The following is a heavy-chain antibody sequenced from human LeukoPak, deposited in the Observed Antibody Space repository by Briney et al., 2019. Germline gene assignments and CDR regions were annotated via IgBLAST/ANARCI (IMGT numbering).Heavy chain of an antibody. V-gene: IGHV4-39*07. Sequence: SETLSLTCTVSGGSISSSTYYWGWIRQPPGKGLEWIGSIYYSGSTYYNPSLKSRVTISVDSSKNQFSLKLSSVTAADTAVYYCARLTTMATTLRRFDYWGQGTLVTVSS. J-gene: IGHJ4*02. D-gene: IGHD5-24*01. CDR1: GGSISSSTYY. CDR2: IYYSGST. CDR3: ARLTTMATTLRRFDY.